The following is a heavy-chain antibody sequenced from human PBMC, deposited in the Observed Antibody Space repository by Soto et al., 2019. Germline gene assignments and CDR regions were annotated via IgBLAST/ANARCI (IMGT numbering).Heavy chain of an antibody. CDR1: GGSISSGGYY. V-gene: IGHV4-31*02. Sequence: SETLSLTWTVSGGSISSGGYYWSWIRQHPGKGLEWIGYIFYSGTTYYNPSLKSRVTISVDTSKNQFSLKLSSVTAADTAVYYCARSVDPWAREPWSPSPQ. CDR3: ARSVDP. CDR2: IFYSGTT. J-gene: IGHJ5*02.